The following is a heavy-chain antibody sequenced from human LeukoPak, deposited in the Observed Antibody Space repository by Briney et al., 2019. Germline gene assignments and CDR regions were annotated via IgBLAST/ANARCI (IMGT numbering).Heavy chain of an antibody. D-gene: IGHD3-16*01. CDR1: GYTFNTYG. Sequence: ASVKVSCKASGYTFNTYGITWVRQAPGQGLEWMGWISPYNGDTHYAQKFQDRVTMTTDTSTSTAYMDLRSLGFDDTAVYYCAKDDAWGRYKHWGQGTLVTVSS. V-gene: IGHV1-18*04. J-gene: IGHJ1*01. CDR3: AKDDAWGRYKH. CDR2: ISPYNGDT.